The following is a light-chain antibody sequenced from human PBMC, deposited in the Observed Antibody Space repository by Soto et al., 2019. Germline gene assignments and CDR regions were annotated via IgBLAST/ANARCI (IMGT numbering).Light chain of an antibody. CDR2: VGTSGIVG. V-gene: IGLV9-49*01. Sequence: QLVLTQPPSASASLGASVTLTCTLSSGYSNYNVDWYQQRPGKGPRFVMRVGTSGIVGSKGAGIPDRFSVLGSGLIRYLTIKNIQEEDESVYHCGAEHGTESDFVYVFGTGTKLTVL. CDR1: SGYSNYN. J-gene: IGLJ1*01. CDR3: GAEHGTESDFVYV.